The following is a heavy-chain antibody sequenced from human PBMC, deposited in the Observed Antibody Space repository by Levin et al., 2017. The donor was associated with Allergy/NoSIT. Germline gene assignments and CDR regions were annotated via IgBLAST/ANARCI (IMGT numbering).Heavy chain of an antibody. Sequence: KRGESLKISCKASGYTFTGYYMHWVRQAPGQGLEWMGWINPNSGGTNYAQKFQGRVTMTRDTSISTAYMELSRLRSDDTAVYYCARERRDGYSIDYWGQGTLVTVSS. V-gene: IGHV1-2*02. CDR2: INPNSGGT. CDR3: ARERRDGYSIDY. J-gene: IGHJ4*02. D-gene: IGHD5-24*01. CDR1: GYTFTGYY.